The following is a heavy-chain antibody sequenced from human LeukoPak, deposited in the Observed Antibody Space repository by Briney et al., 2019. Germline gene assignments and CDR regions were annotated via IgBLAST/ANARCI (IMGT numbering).Heavy chain of an antibody. Sequence: GGSLRLSCAASGFTFSNYWMSWVRQAPGKGLEWVANIKQDGSEKHYVDSVKGRFTISRDNAKNSLYLQMNGLRADDTAVYFCARVAVAGTEFDYWAREPWSPSPQ. CDR2: IKQDGSEK. V-gene: IGHV3-7*04. CDR3: ARVAVAGTEFDY. D-gene: IGHD6-19*01. CDR1: GFTFSNYW. J-gene: IGHJ4*02.